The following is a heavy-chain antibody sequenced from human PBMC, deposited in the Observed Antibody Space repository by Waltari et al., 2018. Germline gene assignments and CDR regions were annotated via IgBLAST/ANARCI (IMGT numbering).Heavy chain of an antibody. CDR1: GSPFSSYD. D-gene: IGHD5-18*01. CDR3: ARGFTAMVWNY. CDR2: MNPNSGNT. V-gene: IGHV1-8*02. Sequence: QVQPVQSGAEVRKPGASVTFSCKVSGSPFSSYDINWVRQATGQGLEWMGWMNPNSGNTGYAQKFQGRVTMTRNTSISTAYMELSSLRSEDTAVYYCARGFTAMVWNYWGQGTLVTVSS. J-gene: IGHJ4*02.